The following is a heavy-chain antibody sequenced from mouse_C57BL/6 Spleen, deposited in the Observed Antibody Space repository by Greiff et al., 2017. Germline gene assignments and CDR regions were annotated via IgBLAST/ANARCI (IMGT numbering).Heavy chain of an antibody. Sequence: QLMASEGGFVQPGSSMQLSCTASGFPFRDYYLAWVRQVPEKGLEWVANINYEGSSTYYRDSLKVLFIISRDNAKNILYLPMSSLKSEDTATYDCAIDRELGLDYWGQGTTLTVSS. CDR1: GFPFRDYY. J-gene: IGHJ2*01. CDR2: INYEGSST. CDR3: AIDRELGLDY. V-gene: IGHV5-16*01. D-gene: IGHD2-13*01.